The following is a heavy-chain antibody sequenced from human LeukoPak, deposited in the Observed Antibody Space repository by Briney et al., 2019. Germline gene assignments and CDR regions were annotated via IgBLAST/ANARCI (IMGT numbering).Heavy chain of an antibody. CDR2: IYYSGST. Sequence: SETLSLTCTVSGGSISSYYWSWIRQPPGKGLEWIGYIYYSGSTNYNPSLKSRVTISVDTSKNQFSLKLSSVTAADTAVYYCARLPHGGEFDYWGQGTLVTVSS. CDR3: ARLPHGGEFDY. V-gene: IGHV4-59*08. J-gene: IGHJ4*02. D-gene: IGHD2-21*01. CDR1: GGSISSYY.